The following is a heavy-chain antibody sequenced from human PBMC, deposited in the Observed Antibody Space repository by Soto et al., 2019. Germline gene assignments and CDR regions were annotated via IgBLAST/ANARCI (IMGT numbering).Heavy chain of an antibody. D-gene: IGHD2-15*01. J-gene: IGHJ4*02. CDR1: GYSFATFW. Sequence: RGESLKISCKASGYSFATFWFAWVRQLPGKGLEWMGIIYPDDSDARYSPSLQGQVTISADKSISAAYLQWSSPEASDTAIYYCARLGYCSGGSCYPDYWGQGTQVTVSS. V-gene: IGHV5-51*01. CDR3: ARLGYCSGGSCYPDY. CDR2: IYPDDSDA.